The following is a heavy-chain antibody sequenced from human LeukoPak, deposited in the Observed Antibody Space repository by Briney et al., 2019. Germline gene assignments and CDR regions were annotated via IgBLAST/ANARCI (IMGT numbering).Heavy chain of an antibody. CDR1: GFTFSDYY. V-gene: IGHV3-30*01. D-gene: IGHD6-19*01. Sequence: PGGSLRLSCAASGFTFSDYYMSWVRQAPGKGLEWVAVISYDGSNKYYADSVKGRFTISRDNSKNTLYLQMNSLRAEDTAVYYCARVDSSGWSNFDYWGQGTLVTVSS. CDR3: ARVDSSGWSNFDY. CDR2: ISYDGSNK. J-gene: IGHJ4*02.